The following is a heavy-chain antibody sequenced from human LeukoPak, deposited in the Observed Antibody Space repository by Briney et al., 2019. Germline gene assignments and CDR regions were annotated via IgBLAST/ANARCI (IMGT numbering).Heavy chain of an antibody. V-gene: IGHV1-2*06. CDR1: GYTFTSYA. Sequence: ASVTVSCKASGYTFTSYAMNWVRQAPGQGLEWMGRINPNSGGANYAQKFQGRVTMTRDTSISTAYMELSRLRSDDTAVYYCARVGPVPYYYDSSGYYMYYFDYWGQGTLVTVSS. CDR3: ARVGPVPYYYDSSGYYMYYFDY. D-gene: IGHD3-22*01. J-gene: IGHJ4*02. CDR2: INPNSGGA.